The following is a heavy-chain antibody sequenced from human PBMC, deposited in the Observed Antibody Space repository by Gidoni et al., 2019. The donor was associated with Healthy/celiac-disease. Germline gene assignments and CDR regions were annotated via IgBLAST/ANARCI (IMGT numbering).Heavy chain of an antibody. CDR2: IKQDGSEK. J-gene: IGHJ4*02. CDR3: AREGIAVAGTDY. D-gene: IGHD6-19*01. V-gene: IGHV3-7*01. CDR1: GFTFSSYW. Sequence: EVQLVESGGGLVQPGGSLRLSCAASGFTFSSYWRSWVRQAPGKGLEWVANIKQDGSEKYYVYSVKSRFTISRDNAKNSLYLQMNSLRAEDTAVYYCAREGIAVAGTDYWGQGTLVTVSS.